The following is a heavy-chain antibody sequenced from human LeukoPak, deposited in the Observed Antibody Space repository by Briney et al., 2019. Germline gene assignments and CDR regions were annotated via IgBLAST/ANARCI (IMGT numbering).Heavy chain of an antibody. D-gene: IGHD6-13*01. J-gene: IGHJ5*02. CDR3: ARDGRGQRVAAAGTAWHLDP. CDR1: GGSISSGNYY. V-gene: IGHV4-61*01. Sequence: PSETLSLTCTVSGGSISSGNYYWSWIRQPPGKGLEWIGYIYYSGSTNYNPSLKSRVTISVDTSKNQFSLKLSSVTAADTAVYYCARDGRGQRVAAAGTAWHLDPWGQGTLVTVSS. CDR2: IYYSGST.